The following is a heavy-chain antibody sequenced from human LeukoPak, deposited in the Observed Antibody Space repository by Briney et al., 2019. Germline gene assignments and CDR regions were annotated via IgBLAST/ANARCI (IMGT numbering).Heavy chain of an antibody. V-gene: IGHV4-39*07. D-gene: IGHD5-18*01. CDR3: ARRDTAMVLDY. J-gene: IGHJ4*02. CDR1: GGSISSSSYY. CDR2: IYYSGST. Sequence: SETLSLTCAVSGGSISSSSYYWGWIRQPPGKGLEWIGSIYYSGSTYYNPSLKSRVTISVDTSKNQFSLKLSSVTAADTAVYYCARRDTAMVLDYWGQGTLVTVSS.